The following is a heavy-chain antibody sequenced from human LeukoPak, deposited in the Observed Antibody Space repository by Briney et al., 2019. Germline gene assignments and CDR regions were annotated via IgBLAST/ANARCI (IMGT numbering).Heavy chain of an antibody. V-gene: IGHV1-46*01. CDR3: ARDFGYYDSSGYPGRYFDY. D-gene: IGHD3-22*01. Sequence: ASVKVSCKASGYTFTSYYMHWVRQAPGQGLEWMGIINPSGGSTSYAQKFQGRVTMTRDMSTSTVYMELSSLRSEDTAVYYCARDFGYYDSSGYPGRYFDYWGQGTLVTVSS. J-gene: IGHJ4*02. CDR2: INPSGGST. CDR1: GYTFTSYY.